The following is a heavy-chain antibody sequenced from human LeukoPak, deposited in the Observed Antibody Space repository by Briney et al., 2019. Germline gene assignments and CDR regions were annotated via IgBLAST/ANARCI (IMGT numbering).Heavy chain of an antibody. CDR3: ARGSPKYSYGTKLFFDY. CDR1: GGPISSYY. V-gene: IGHV4-4*07. J-gene: IGHJ4*02. D-gene: IGHD5-18*01. Sequence: PSETLSLTCSVSGGPISSYYWSWIRQPAGKGLEWIGRIYTSGSTNYNPSLKSRVTMSVDTSKNQFSLKLSSVTAADTAVYYCARGSPKYSYGTKLFFDYWGQGTLVTVSS. CDR2: IYTSGST.